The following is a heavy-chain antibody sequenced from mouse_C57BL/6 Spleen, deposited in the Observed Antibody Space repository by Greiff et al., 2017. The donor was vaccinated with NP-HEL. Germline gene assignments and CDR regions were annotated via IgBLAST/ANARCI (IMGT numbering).Heavy chain of an antibody. Sequence: EAMSVESGGGLVKPGGSLKLSCAASGFTFRSYTMSWVRQTPAKRLEWVATISGGGGNTYYPDSVQGRFIISRDNAQHTLYLQMRSLRSEDTAVYDGESRGDDFDGFAYWGQGTLVTVSA. J-gene: IGHJ3*01. CDR3: ESRGDDFDGFAY. CDR1: GFTFRSYT. D-gene: IGHD2-4*01. V-gene: IGHV5-9*01. CDR2: ISGGGGNT.